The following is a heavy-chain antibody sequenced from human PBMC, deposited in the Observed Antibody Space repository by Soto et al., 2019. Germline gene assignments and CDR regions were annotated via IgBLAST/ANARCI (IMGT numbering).Heavy chain of an antibody. Sequence: GGSLRLSCAVSGFTFSSYAMSWVRQAPGKGLEWVSSISGRGDSTDYADSVKGRFTVSRDNSKNTLYLQMNSLRVEDTAVYYCTKRRNVLRFLEWSSGMEVWGQGTTVTVSS. CDR2: ISGRGDST. CDR1: GFTFSSYA. V-gene: IGHV3-23*01. D-gene: IGHD3-3*01. J-gene: IGHJ6*02. CDR3: TKRRNVLRFLEWSSGMEV.